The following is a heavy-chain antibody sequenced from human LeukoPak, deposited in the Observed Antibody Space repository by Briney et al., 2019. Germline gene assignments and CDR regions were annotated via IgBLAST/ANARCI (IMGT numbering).Heavy chain of an antibody. CDR1: GYTFTTYY. V-gene: IGHV1-46*01. Sequence: ASVKVSCKASGYTFTTYYMHWVRQAPGQGLEWMGIIDPSGGSTNYAQKFQGRVTMTRDTSTSTVYMELSSLRSQDTAMYYCARDTSTIFGVAPFYYFDYWGQGTLVNVSS. CDR3: ARDTSTIFGVAPFYYFDY. CDR2: IDPSGGST. J-gene: IGHJ4*02. D-gene: IGHD3-3*01.